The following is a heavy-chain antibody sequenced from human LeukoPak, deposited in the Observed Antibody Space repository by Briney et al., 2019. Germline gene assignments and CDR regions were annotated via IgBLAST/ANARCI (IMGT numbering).Heavy chain of an antibody. CDR3: AILSIATDSIDYRSLLY. CDR2: ISAYNDNT. CDR1: GYTFTSYA. V-gene: IGHV1-18*01. J-gene: IGHJ4*02. Sequence: ASVKVSCKASGYTFTSYAMNWVRQAPGQGLEWMGWISAYNDNTNYAQKVQGRVTMTTDTSTSTAYMELRSLRSDDTAMYYCAILSIATDSIDYRSLLYWGQGTLVTVSS. D-gene: IGHD3-22*01.